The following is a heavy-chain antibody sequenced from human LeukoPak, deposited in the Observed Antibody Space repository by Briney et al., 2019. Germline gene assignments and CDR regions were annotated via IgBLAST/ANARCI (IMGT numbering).Heavy chain of an antibody. CDR1: GYTFTGYY. CDR2: INPNSGGT. Sequence: ASVKVSCKASGYTFTGYYMHWVRQAPGQGLEWMGSINPNSGGTNYAQKFQGRVTMTRDTSISTAYMELSRLRSDDTAVYYCATLMDIVATIPSLDYWGQGTLVTVSS. V-gene: IGHV1-2*02. J-gene: IGHJ4*02. CDR3: ATLMDIVATIPSLDY. D-gene: IGHD5-12*01.